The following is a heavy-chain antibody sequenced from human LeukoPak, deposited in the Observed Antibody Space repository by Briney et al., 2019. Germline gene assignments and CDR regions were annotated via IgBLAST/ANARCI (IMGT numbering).Heavy chain of an antibody. CDR3: ARWYCVSNTCYHMDV. V-gene: IGHV4-59*02. CDR2: IYYTGGT. D-gene: IGHD2-2*01. CDR1: GGSVNSYY. J-gene: IGHJ6*03. Sequence: SETLSLTCSVSGGSVNSYYWSWIRQPPGEGLEWIGYIYYTGGTNYNPSLKSRVTMSVDTSKNQLSLKVSSVTAADTAVYYCARWYCVSNTCYHMDVWGKGTTVTVSS.